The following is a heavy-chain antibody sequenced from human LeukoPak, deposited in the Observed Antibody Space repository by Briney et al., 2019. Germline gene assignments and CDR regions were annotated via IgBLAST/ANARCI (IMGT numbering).Heavy chain of an antibody. D-gene: IGHD1/OR15-1a*01. V-gene: IGHV4-39*07. CDR3: ARDTGFANNDAFDI. CDR1: GGSISSGSYS. J-gene: IGHJ3*02. CDR2: IYYSGST. Sequence: SETLSLTCTVSGGSISSGSYSWGWIRQPPGKGLEWIGSIYYSGSTYYNPSLKSRVTISVDTSKNQFSLKLSSVTAADTAVYYCARDTGFANNDAFDIWGQGTMVTVSS.